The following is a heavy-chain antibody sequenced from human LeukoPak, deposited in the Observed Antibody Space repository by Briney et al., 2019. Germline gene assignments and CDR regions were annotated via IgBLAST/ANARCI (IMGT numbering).Heavy chain of an antibody. CDR1: GFTLSSYA. D-gene: IGHD3-9*01. J-gene: IGHJ5*02. CDR2: IGTAGDT. V-gene: IGHV3-13*01. CDR3: ARAHYNYDILTGYSGTYWFDP. Sequence: GGSLRLSCAASGFTLSSYAMHWVRQPAGKGLEWVSAIGTAGDTFYPGSVKGRFTISRENAKKSLFLQMNSLRAEDTAVYYCARAHYNYDILTGYSGTYWFDPWGQGTLVTVSS.